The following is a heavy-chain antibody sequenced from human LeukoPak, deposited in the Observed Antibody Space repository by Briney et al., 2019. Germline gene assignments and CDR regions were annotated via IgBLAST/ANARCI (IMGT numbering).Heavy chain of an antibody. V-gene: IGHV1-18*01. D-gene: IGHD4-23*01. Sequence: GASVKVSCKASGYTFTSYGISWVRQAPGQGLEWMGWISAYNGNTNYAQKLQGRVTMTTDTSTSTAYMELRSLRSDDTAVYYCARDNSWGYCNGGNYPNDALDIWGQGTMVTVSS. CDR3: ARDNSWGYCNGGNYPNDALDI. CDR1: GYTFTSYG. CDR2: ISAYNGNT. J-gene: IGHJ3*02.